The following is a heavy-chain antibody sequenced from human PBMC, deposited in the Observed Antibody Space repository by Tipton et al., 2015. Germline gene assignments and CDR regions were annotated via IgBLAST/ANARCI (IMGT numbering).Heavy chain of an antibody. J-gene: IGHJ4*02. Sequence: GLVKPSETLSLTCAVSAYSISSDYYWSWIRQPPGKGLEWIGYISYSGSTYYNPSLKSRVTISIDRFKNQFSLKLSSVTAADTAVYYCASPSLPHDRGDYYFQSWGQGSLVTVSS. CDR2: ISYSGST. D-gene: IGHD2-21*02. CDR3: ASPSLPHDRGDYYFQS. V-gene: IGHV4-38-2*01. CDR1: AYSISSDYY.